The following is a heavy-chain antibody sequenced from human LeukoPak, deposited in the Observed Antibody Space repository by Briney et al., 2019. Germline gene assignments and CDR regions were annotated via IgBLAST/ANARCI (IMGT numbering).Heavy chain of an antibody. CDR2: IGSSSSYI. CDR3: ARASLLWFGESPILGY. CDR1: GFTFSSYS. V-gene: IGHV3-21*01. Sequence: GGSLRLSCAASGFTFSSYSMNWVRQAPGKGLEWVSSIGSSSSYIYYADSVKGRFTISRDNAKNSLYLQMNSLRAEDTAVYYCARASLLWFGESPILGYWGQGTLVTVSS. J-gene: IGHJ4*02. D-gene: IGHD3-10*01.